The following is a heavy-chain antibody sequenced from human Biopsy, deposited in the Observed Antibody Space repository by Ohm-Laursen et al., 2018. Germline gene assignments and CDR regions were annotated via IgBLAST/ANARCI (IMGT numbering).Heavy chain of an antibody. CDR3: AKDKGTLNFYYYGMDF. CDR2: ISYDGSKT. Sequence: SLRLSCTAPGFTFSNSGMHWVRQAPGKGLEWVAAISYDGSKTDYGDSVKGRLNISRDNSKNTLDLQMSSLRVEDTAVYFCAKDKGTLNFYYYGMDFWGQGTTVTASS. V-gene: IGHV3-30*18. D-gene: IGHD2/OR15-2a*01. CDR1: GFTFSNSG. J-gene: IGHJ6*02.